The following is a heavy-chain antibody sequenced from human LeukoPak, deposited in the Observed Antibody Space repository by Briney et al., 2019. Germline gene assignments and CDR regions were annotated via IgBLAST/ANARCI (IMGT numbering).Heavy chain of an antibody. V-gene: IGHV4-39*07. CDR2: INHSGST. CDR1: GGSNSSGDYY. Sequence: SETLSLTCTVSGGSNSSGDYYWCWIRQPPGKGLEWIGEINHSGSTNYNPSLKSRVTISVDTSKNQFSLKLSSVTAADTAVYYCARGIPYYYYYMDVWGKGTTVTVSS. CDR3: ARGIPYYYYYMDV. J-gene: IGHJ6*03.